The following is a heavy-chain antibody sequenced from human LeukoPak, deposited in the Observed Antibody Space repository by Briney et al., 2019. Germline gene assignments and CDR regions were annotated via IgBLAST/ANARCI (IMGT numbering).Heavy chain of an antibody. J-gene: IGHJ4*02. Sequence: PGGSLRLSCAASGFTVSSNFMTWVRQAPGQELDWVSVIYSGGSTYYADSVKDRFTISRDNSKNMLYLQMNSLRAEDTAVYYCARGGDSLHYWGQGTLVTVSS. CDR2: IYSGGST. V-gene: IGHV3-66*01. D-gene: IGHD3-10*01. CDR1: GFTVSSNF. CDR3: ARGGDSLHY.